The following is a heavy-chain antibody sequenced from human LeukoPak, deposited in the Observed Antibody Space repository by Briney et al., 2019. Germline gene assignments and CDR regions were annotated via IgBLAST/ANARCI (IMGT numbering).Heavy chain of an antibody. CDR1: GGSFSGYY. Sequence: SETLSLTCAVYGGSFSGYYWSWIRQPPGKGLEWIGEINHIGGTNYNPSLKSRVTISVDTSKNQFSLKLSSVTAADTAVYYCARVFLGYCSSTSCYNRWYFDYWGQGTLVTVSS. CDR2: INHIGGT. J-gene: IGHJ4*02. CDR3: ARVFLGYCSSTSCYNRWYFDY. V-gene: IGHV4-34*01. D-gene: IGHD2-2*02.